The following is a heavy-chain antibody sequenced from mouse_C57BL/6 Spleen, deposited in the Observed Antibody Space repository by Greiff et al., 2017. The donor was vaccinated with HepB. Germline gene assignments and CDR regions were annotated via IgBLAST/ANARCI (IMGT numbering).Heavy chain of an antibody. CDR3: ARRLNAMDY. J-gene: IGHJ4*01. CDR2: IYPGDGDT. CDR1: GYAFSSSW. D-gene: IGHD1-2*01. Sequence: QVQLQQSGPELVKPGASVKISCKASGYAFSSSWMNWVKQRPGKGLEWIGRIYPGDGDTNYNGKFKGKATLTADKSSSTAYMQLSSLTSEESAVYFCARRLNAMDYWGQGTSVTVSS. V-gene: IGHV1-82*01.